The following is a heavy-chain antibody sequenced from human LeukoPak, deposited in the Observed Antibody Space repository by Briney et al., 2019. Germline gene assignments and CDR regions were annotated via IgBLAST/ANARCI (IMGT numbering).Heavy chain of an antibody. CDR3: ARHMTCSGGSCYFLRFDP. CDR1: GGSFSGYY. Sequence: SETLSLTCAVYGGSFSGYYWSWIRQPPGKGLEWIGSIYYSGSTYYNPSLKSRVTISVDTSKNQFSLKLSSVTAADTAVYYCARHMTCSGGSCYFLRFDPWGQGTLVTVSS. V-gene: IGHV4-34*01. J-gene: IGHJ5*02. D-gene: IGHD2-15*01. CDR2: IYYSGST.